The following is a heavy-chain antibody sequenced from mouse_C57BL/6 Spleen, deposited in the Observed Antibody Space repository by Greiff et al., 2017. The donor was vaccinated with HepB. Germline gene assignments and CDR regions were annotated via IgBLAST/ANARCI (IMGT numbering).Heavy chain of an antibody. J-gene: IGHJ4*01. Sequence: VQLQQPGAELVKPGASVKMSCKASGYTFTSYWITWVKQRPGQGLEWIGDIYPGSGSTNYNEKFKSKATLTVDTSSSTAYMQLSSLTSEDSAVYYYARGGYYEYDGLYAMDYWGQGTSVTVSS. CDR2: IYPGSGST. CDR3: ARGGYYEYDGLYAMDY. D-gene: IGHD2-4*01. V-gene: IGHV1-55*01. CDR1: GYTFTSYW.